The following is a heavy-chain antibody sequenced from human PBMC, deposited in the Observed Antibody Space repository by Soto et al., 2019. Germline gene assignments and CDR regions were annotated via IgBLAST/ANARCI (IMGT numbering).Heavy chain of an antibody. CDR2: INHSEST. Sequence: SETLSLTCAVYGGSFSGYYWTWIRQPPGTGLEWIGEINHSESTNYNPSLKSRVTISVDTSKNQFSLKPTSVTAADTAVYYCARDKITGLFDYWGQGTLVTVSS. CDR3: ARDKITGLFDY. D-gene: IGHD2-8*02. J-gene: IGHJ4*02. V-gene: IGHV4-34*01. CDR1: GGSFSGYY.